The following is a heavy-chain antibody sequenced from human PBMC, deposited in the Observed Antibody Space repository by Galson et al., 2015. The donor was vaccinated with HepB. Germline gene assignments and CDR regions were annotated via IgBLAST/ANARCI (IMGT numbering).Heavy chain of an antibody. Sequence: SVKVSCKASGYTFTSYYMHWVRQAPGQGLEWIGIINPSGGSTSYAQKFQGRVTMTRDTSTSTVYMELSSLRSEGTAVYYCARDSSAIFGVVPTTNPSYYYGMDVWGQGTTVTVSS. J-gene: IGHJ6*02. V-gene: IGHV1-46*01. CDR3: ARDSSAIFGVVPTTNPSYYYGMDV. CDR1: GYTFTSYY. D-gene: IGHD3-3*01. CDR2: INPSGGST.